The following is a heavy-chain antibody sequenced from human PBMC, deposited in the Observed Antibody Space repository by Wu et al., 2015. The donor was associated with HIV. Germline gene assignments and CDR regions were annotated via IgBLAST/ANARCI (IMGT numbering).Heavy chain of an antibody. J-gene: IGHJ4*02. CDR2: INPSGGST. V-gene: IGHV1-46*01. CDR3: ARDKTFGGVIATRGGYFDY. D-gene: IGHD3-16*02. Sequence: QVQLVQSGAEVKKPGASVKVSCKASGYTFTSYYMHWVRQAPGQGLEWMGIINPSGGSTSYAQKFQGRVTMTRDTSTSTVYMELSSLRSEDTAVYYCARDKTFGGVIATRGGYFDYWGQGTLVTVSS. CDR1: GYTFTSYY.